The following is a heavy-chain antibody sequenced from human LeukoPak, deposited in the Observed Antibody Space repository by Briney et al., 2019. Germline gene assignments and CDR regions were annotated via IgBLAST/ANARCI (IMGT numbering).Heavy chain of an antibody. Sequence: GGSLRLSCEASGFTFNGHWMHWVRQAPGKGLVWVSLINGDGSTISYADSVKGRFTISRDNAKNRLYLQMNSLGAEDTALYYCARDRFLRRPEPADYWGQGTLVTVSS. CDR2: INGDGSTI. J-gene: IGHJ4*02. CDR1: GFTFNGHW. V-gene: IGHV3-74*01. D-gene: IGHD1-14*01. CDR3: ARDRFLRRPEPADY.